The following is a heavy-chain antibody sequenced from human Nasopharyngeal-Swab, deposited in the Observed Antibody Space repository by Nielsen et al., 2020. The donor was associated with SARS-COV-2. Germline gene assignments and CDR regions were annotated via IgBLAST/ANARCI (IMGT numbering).Heavy chain of an antibody. Sequence: SETLSLTCAVYGGSFSAYYWGWIRQPPGKGLEWIAEINHSGSTNYNPSLNSRVTLSVDTSMNQFSLELRSVTAADTAVYYCARGLSGIVPAPILGLGPYYYYYYMDVWGKGTTVTVSS. CDR2: INHSGST. V-gene: IGHV4-34*01. CDR3: ARGLSGIVPAPILGLGPYYYYYYMDV. CDR1: GGSFSAYY. J-gene: IGHJ6*03. D-gene: IGHD2-2*01.